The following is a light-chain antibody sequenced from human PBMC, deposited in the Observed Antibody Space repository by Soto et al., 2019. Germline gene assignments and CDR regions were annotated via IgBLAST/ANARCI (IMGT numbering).Light chain of an antibody. CDR3: QSYDSSLSQGV. CDR2: GNS. V-gene: IGLV1-40*01. Sequence: QSLLTQPPSVSWAPGQRVTISCTGSRSKIGAGYDVHWYQQLPGTAPKLLIYGNSNRPSGVPDRFSGSKSGTSASLAITGLQAEDEADYYCQSYDSSLSQGVFGTGTKVTVL. J-gene: IGLJ1*01. CDR1: RSKIGAGYD.